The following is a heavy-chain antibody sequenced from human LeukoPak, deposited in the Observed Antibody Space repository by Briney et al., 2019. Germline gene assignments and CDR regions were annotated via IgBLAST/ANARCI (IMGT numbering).Heavy chain of an antibody. V-gene: IGHV3-15*01. D-gene: IGHD6-6*01. Sequence: GGSLRLSCAAPGFTFSSAWMSWVRQAPGKGLEWVGRIKSKTDGGTTDYAAPVKGRFTISRDDSKNTLYLQMNSLKTEDTAVYYCTTEGSSSFGRDFDYWGQGTLVTVSS. J-gene: IGHJ4*02. CDR3: TTEGSSSFGRDFDY. CDR1: GFTFSSAW. CDR2: IKSKTDGGTT.